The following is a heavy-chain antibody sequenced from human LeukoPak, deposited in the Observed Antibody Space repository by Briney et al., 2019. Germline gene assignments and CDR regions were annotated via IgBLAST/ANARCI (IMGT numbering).Heavy chain of an antibody. CDR2: IYYSGST. J-gene: IGHJ4*02. D-gene: IGHD3-22*01. CDR3: ARGPNYYDSPYDY. Sequence: SETLSLTCTISGGSISSYYWSWIRQPPGKGLEWIGYIYYSGSTNYNPSLKSRVTISVDTSKNQFSLKLSSVTAADTAVYYCARGPNYYDSPYDYWGQGTLVTVSS. CDR1: GGSISSYY. V-gene: IGHV4-59*01.